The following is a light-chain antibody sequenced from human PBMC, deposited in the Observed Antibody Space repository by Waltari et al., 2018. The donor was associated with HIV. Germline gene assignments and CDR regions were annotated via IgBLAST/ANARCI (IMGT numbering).Light chain of an antibody. CDR3: QSYDTSLSASV. J-gene: IGLJ1*01. CDR2: DNT. V-gene: IGLV1-40*01. CDR1: SSNLGAGYD. Sequence: QSVLTPPPSVSGAPGPRVTISCTGRSSNLGAGYDVTWYQQLQGRAPKLLTYDNTNRPSGVPDRFSGSKSGTSAALAITGLQAVDETDYYCQSYDTSLSASVFGTGTKVTVL.